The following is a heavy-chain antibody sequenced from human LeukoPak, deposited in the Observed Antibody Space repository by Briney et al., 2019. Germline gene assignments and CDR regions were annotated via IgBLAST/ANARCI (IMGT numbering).Heavy chain of an antibody. J-gene: IGHJ3*02. CDR3: ARKYYYDSERGAFDM. CDR1: GGSISGYY. CDR2: IYYTGST. Sequence: SETLSLTCTVSGGSISGYYWTWIRQPPGKGLEWIGQIYYTGSTNYNPSLKSRLTMSVDTSKNQFSLRLSSVTPADTAVYYCARKYYYDSERGAFDMWGQGTVVSVTS. D-gene: IGHD3-22*01. V-gene: IGHV4-59*01.